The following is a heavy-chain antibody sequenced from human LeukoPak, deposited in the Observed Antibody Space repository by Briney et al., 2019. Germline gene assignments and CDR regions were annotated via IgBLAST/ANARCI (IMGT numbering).Heavy chain of an antibody. CDR2: IYFDGSVT. CDR1: GFTFENYG. D-gene: IGHD3-22*01. Sequence: GRSLRLSCAASGFTFENYGMYWVRQAPGQGLEWLALIYFDGSVTDYSDSVRGRFTTSRDNSNNTLYLEMNNLRAEDTAVYFCARDPHYYESSGYSDPWGQGTLVTVSS. J-gene: IGHJ5*02. CDR3: ARDPHYYESSGYSDP. V-gene: IGHV3-33*07.